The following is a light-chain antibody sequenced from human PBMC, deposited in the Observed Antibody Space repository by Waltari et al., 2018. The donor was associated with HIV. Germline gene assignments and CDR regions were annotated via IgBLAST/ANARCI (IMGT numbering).Light chain of an antibody. CDR3: QQYNTHSTWT. V-gene: IGKV1-5*03. CDR2: KAS. CDR1: QSIRSW. Sequence: DIQMTQSPSTLSESVGDRVTITCRDSQSIRSWLAWYQQKPGKAPKVLIYKASSLQSGVPSRFSVSGSGTEFTLTISSLQPDDFATYYCQQYNTHSTWTFGQGTKVENK. J-gene: IGKJ1*01.